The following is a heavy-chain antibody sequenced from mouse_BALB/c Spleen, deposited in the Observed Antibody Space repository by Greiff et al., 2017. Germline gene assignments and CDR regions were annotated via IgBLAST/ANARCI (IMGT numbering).Heavy chain of an antibody. CDR1: GFTFTDYY. CDR2: IRNKANGYTT. Sequence: EVKLMESGGGLVQPGGSLRLSCATSGFTFTDYYMSWVRQPPGKALEWLGFIRNKANGYTTEYSASVKGRFTISRGNSQSILYLQMNTLRAEDSATYYCARDEGYYDGFSYYYAMDYWGQGTSVTVSS. D-gene: IGHD2-3*01. V-gene: IGHV7-3*02. CDR3: ARDEGYYDGFSYYYAMDY. J-gene: IGHJ4*01.